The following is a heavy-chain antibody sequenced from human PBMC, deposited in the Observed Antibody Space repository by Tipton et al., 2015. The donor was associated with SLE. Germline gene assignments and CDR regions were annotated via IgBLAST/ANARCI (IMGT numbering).Heavy chain of an antibody. CDR2: IWYDGSNK. CDR3: AREWTNSWYPLDY. V-gene: IGHV3-33*08. CDR1: GFTFDDYT. J-gene: IGHJ4*02. Sequence: SLRLSCAASGFTFDDYTMHWVRQAPGKGLEWVAVIWYDGSNKYYADSVKGRFTISRDNSKNTLYLQMNSLRAEDTAVYYCAREWTNSWYPLDYWGQGTLVPVSS. D-gene: IGHD6-13*01.